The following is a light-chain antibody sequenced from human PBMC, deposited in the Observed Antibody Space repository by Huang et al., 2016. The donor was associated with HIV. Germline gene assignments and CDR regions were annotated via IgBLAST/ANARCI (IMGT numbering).Light chain of an antibody. Sequence: DIQMIQSPSSLSASVGDRVTITCRTSKSVGNSLNWYQQKPWKAPELLIYSSSLQAWVSSRFSGSGSGTDFTLIISSLQPEDFATYYCQQSYISPWTFGQGTKVDLK. V-gene: IGKV1-39*01. CDR2: SS. J-gene: IGKJ1*01. CDR3: QQSYISPWT. CDR1: KSVGNS.